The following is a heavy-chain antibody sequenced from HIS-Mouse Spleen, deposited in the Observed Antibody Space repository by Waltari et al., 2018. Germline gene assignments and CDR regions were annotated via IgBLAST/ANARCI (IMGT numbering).Heavy chain of an antibody. D-gene: IGHD4-17*01. CDR1: GFPFSSYA. J-gene: IGHJ4*02. CDR2: ISGSGGST. CDR3: AKTLVRSRDFDY. V-gene: IGHV3-23*01. Sequence: EVQLLESGGGLVQPGGSLRLSCPASGFPFSSYAMSWFSQAPGKGLEWVSAISGSGGSTYYADSVKGRFTISRDNSKNTLYLQMNSLRAEDTAVYYCAKTLVRSRDFDYWGQGTLVTVSS.